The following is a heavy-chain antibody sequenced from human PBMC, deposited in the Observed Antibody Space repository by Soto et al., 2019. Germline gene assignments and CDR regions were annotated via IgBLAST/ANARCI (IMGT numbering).Heavy chain of an antibody. CDR3: AKDRLAGGFDY. CDR1: GFTFSNYA. V-gene: IGHV3-23*01. CDR2: VSATAGTT. D-gene: IGHD3-16*01. J-gene: IGHJ4*02. Sequence: GSLRLSCEACGFTFSNYAMSWVRQAPGKGLEWVSLVSATAGTTYYTDSVKGRFTISRDNSRNTVYLQMNSLRADDTAVYYCAKDRLAGGFDYWGQGTLVTVSS.